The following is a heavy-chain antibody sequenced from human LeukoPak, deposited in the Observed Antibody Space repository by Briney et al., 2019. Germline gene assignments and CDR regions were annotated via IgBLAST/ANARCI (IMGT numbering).Heavy chain of an antibody. CDR1: GFTFSSYS. V-gene: IGHV3-21*01. J-gene: IGHJ6*02. CDR2: ISSSSSYI. D-gene: IGHD3-10*01. CDR3: ARDYYIGDGMDV. Sequence: PGGSLRLSCAASGFTFSSYSMNWVRQAPGKGLEWVSSISSSSSYIYYADSVKGRFTISRDNAKTSLYLQMNSLRAEDTAVYYCARDYYIGDGMDVWGQGTTVTVSS.